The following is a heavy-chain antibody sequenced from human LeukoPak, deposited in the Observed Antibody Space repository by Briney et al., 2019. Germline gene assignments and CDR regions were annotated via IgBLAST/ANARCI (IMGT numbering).Heavy chain of an antibody. CDR3: ARGGGGTWYFDY. Sequence: SETLSLTCTVSGGSISTDHYWTWIRQPPGKGLEWIGYIYHSGNAYYNPSLNSRVTISVDTSKNQFSLKLSSVTAADTAVYYCARGGGGTWYFDYWGQGTLVTVSS. CDR1: GGSISTDHY. CDR2: IYHSGNA. J-gene: IGHJ4*02. D-gene: IGHD2-15*01. V-gene: IGHV4-30-4*01.